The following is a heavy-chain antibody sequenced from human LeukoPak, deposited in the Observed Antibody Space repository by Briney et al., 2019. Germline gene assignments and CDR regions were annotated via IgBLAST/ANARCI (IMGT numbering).Heavy chain of an antibody. CDR2: ITHSGST. V-gene: IGHV4-34*01. J-gene: IGHJ4*02. CDR3: ARRDDFWSGYYTTQGYYFDY. D-gene: IGHD3-3*01. Sequence: GSLRLSCAASGFTFSSYSMNWVRQAPGKGLEWIGEITHSGSTNYNPSLKSRVTISVDTSKNQFSRKLSSVTAAYTAVYYCARRDDFWSGYYTTQGYYFDYWGQGTLVTVSS. CDR1: GFTFSSYS.